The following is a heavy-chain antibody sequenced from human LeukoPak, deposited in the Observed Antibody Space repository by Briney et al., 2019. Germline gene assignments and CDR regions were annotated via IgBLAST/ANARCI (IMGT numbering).Heavy chain of an antibody. CDR2: IRYDGSNK. CDR3: AKNGISVVPAAMNFDY. D-gene: IGHD2-2*01. V-gene: IGHV3-30*02. CDR1: GFTFSSYG. Sequence: PGGSLRLSCAASGFTFSSYGMHWVRQAPGKGLEWVAFIRYDGSNKYYADSVKGRFTISRDNSKNTLYLQMNSLRAEDTAVYYCAKNGISVVPAAMNFDYWGQGTLVTVSS. J-gene: IGHJ4*02.